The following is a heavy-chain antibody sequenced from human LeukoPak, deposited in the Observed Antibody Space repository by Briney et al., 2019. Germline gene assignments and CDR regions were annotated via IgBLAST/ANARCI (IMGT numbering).Heavy chain of an antibody. CDR2: ISGSGGST. J-gene: IGHJ4*02. Sequence: GGSLRLSCAASGFSFSSYAMSWVRQAPGKGLEWVSAISGSGGSTYYADSVKGRFTISRDNSKNTLYLQMNSLRAEDTAVYYCAKDHYYGSGSYSSLWGQGTLVTVSS. CDR3: AKDHYYGSGSYSSL. CDR1: GFSFSSYA. D-gene: IGHD3-10*01. V-gene: IGHV3-23*01.